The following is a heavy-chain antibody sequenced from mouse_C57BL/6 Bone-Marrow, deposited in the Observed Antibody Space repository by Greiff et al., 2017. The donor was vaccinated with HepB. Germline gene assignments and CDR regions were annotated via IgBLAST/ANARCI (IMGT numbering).Heavy chain of an antibody. D-gene: IGHD1-1*01. CDR1: GYTFTEYT. Sequence: QVQLQQSGAELVKPGASVKLSCKASGYTFTEYTIHWVKQRSGQGLEWIGWFYPGSGSIKYNEKSKDKATLTADKSSTTVYMELIRLTSEDSAVYFCARGIWHYYGSSPFAYWGQGTLVTVSA. V-gene: IGHV1-62-2*01. CDR2: FYPGSGSI. J-gene: IGHJ3*01. CDR3: ARGIWHYYGSSPFAY.